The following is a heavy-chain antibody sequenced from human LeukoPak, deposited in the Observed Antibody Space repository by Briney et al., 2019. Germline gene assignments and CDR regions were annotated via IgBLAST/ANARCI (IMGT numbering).Heavy chain of an antibody. J-gene: IGHJ5*02. V-gene: IGHV6-1*01. D-gene: IGHD3-3*01. Sequence: SQTLSLTCAISGDSVSSNSAAWNWIRQSPSRGLEWLGRTYHRSKWYNDYAVSVKSRITINPDTSKNQFSLQLNSVTPEDTAVYYCAAEEGSDYDPRFDPWGQGTLVTVSS. CDR3: AAEEGSDYDPRFDP. CDR1: GDSVSSNSAA. CDR2: TYHRSKWYN.